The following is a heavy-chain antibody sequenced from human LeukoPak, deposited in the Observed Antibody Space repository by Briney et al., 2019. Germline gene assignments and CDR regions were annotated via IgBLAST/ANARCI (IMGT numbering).Heavy chain of an antibody. D-gene: IGHD4/OR15-4a*01. CDR1: LFSLSHFA. Sequence: GGSLRLSCVDSLFSLSHFAVRSVPQPPGKGLEWVSVISTSGDTTNDAGSVKGRFTISRDNSKNMLFLQMNSLRADDTAVYYCAKARSANDYDSLDTWGQGTMVTVSS. CDR2: ISTSGDTT. CDR3: AKARSANDYDSLDT. J-gene: IGHJ3*02. V-gene: IGHV3-23*01.